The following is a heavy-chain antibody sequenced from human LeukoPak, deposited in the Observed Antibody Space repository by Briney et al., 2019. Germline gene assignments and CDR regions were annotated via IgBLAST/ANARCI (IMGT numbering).Heavy chain of an antibody. CDR3: AKVWLTMVRIGYFDY. CDR1: GFTFSSYA. D-gene: IGHD3-10*01. CDR2: ISGSGGST. J-gene: IGHJ4*02. Sequence: PGGSLRLSCAASGFTFSSYAMSWVRQAPGKGLEWVSAISGSGGSTYYADSVEGRFTSSRDNSKNTLYLQMNSLRAEDTAVYYCAKVWLTMVRIGYFDYWGQGTLVTVSS. V-gene: IGHV3-23*01.